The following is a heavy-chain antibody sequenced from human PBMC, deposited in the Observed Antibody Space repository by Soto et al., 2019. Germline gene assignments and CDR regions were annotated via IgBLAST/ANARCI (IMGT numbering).Heavy chain of an antibody. J-gene: IGHJ6*02. V-gene: IGHV3-33*01. CDR1: GFTFSSYG. D-gene: IGHD5-12*01. CDR2: IWYDGSNK. CDR3: ARDGSGYDLIRRGMDV. Sequence: GGSLRLSCAASGFTFSSYGMHWVRQAPGKGLEWVAVIWYDGSNKYYADSVKGRFTISRDNSKNTLYLQMNSLRAEDTAVYYCARDGSGYDLIRRGMDVWGQGTTVTVSS.